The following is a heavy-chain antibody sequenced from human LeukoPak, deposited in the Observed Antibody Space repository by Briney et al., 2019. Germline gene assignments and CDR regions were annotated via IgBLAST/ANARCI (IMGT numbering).Heavy chain of an antibody. CDR2: ISHDGSDK. CDR1: GFTFFSSYG. Sequence: GGSLRLFCAASGFTFFSSYGMHWVRQAPGKGLEWVAVISHDGSDKYYVDSVKGRFTISRDNSKNTLYLQMNTLRTEDTAVYYCARDSSGSYYSGGFDYWGQGALVTVSS. J-gene: IGHJ4*02. D-gene: IGHD3-10*01. V-gene: IGHV3-30*03. CDR3: ARDSSGSYYSGGFDY.